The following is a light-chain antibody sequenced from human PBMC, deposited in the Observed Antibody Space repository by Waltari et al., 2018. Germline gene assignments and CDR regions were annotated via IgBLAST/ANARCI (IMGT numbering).Light chain of an antibody. CDR1: SGHSNYA. CDR2: LNSDGSH. Sequence: QLVLTQSPSASASLGASVKLTCTLSSGHSNYAIAWHQRQPEKGPQYLMKLNSDGSHSEGGGIPDRFSGSSSGAERYLTISSLQSEDEADYYCQTWGTGTQVVFGGGTKLTVL. J-gene: IGLJ2*01. V-gene: IGLV4-69*02. CDR3: QTWGTGTQVV.